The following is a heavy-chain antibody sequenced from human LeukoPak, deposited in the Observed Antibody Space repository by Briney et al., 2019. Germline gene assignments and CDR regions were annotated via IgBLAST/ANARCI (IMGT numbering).Heavy chain of an antibody. V-gene: IGHV3-30*03. CDR3: ARDRPHES. Sequence: GGSLRLSCVASGFTFSGYGMHWVRQAQGKGLEWVGVISYDGSNENYADSVKGRFTISRDNSKNTLYLQMNSLRAEDTAVYYCARDRPHESWGQGTLVTVSS. D-gene: IGHD1-14*01. CDR1: GFTFSGYG. J-gene: IGHJ5*02. CDR2: ISYDGSNE.